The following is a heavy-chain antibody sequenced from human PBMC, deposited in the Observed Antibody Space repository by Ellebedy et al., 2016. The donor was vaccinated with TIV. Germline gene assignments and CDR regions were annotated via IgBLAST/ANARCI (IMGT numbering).Heavy chain of an antibody. CDR2: IYYSGST. J-gene: IGHJ4*02. CDR3: ARVNGEPLVMTYFDC. CDR1: SGSINSSNYY. Sequence: MPSETLSLTCTVSSGSINSSNYYWAWIRQPPGKGLQWIANIYYSGSTYYNPSLKSRLTISLDTSKSQFSLKLTSVTAADTAGYFCARVNGEPLVMTYFDCWGQGTLVSVSS. V-gene: IGHV4-39*07. D-gene: IGHD6-13*01.